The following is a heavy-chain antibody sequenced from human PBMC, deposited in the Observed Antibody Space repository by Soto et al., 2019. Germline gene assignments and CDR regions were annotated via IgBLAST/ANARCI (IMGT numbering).Heavy chain of an antibody. CDR3: ASGSNYGDYAYSFDI. D-gene: IGHD4-17*01. CDR2: INDSAST. J-gene: IGHJ3*02. CDR1: GGSFSGYY. Sequence: PSETLSLTCAVYGGSFSGYYWNWIRQPPGKGLEWIGEINDSASTHYSPSLKSRLTISVDTSKNQFSLKLSSVTAADTAVYDGASGSNYGDYAYSFDIGGQGTMVTVSS. V-gene: IGHV4-34*01.